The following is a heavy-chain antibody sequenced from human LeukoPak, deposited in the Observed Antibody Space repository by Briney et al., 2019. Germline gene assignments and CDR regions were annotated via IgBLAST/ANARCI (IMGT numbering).Heavy chain of an antibody. V-gene: IGHV4-30-2*01. J-gene: IGHJ4*02. CDR3: ARSTPVTYYFDY. Sequence: PSQTLSLTCAVSGGSISSDGYSWSWIRQPPGKGLEWIGYMYHSGSTYYNPSLKRRVTMSVDRSKNQFSLKLTSVTAADTAVYYCARSTPVTYYFDYWGQGTLVTVSS. CDR2: MYHSGST. D-gene: IGHD4-17*01. CDR1: GGSISSDGYS.